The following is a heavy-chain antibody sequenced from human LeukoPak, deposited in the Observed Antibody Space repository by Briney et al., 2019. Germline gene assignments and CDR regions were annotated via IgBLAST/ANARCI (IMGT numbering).Heavy chain of an antibody. CDR2: IYSSGST. D-gene: IGHD3-10*01. CDR3: ARTQSVRGVIGFDY. Sequence: PSQTLSLTCTVSGGSISSGSYYWNWIRQPAGKGLEWIGRIYSSGSTSYNPSLKSRVTISVDTSKNQFSLKLKSVTTTDTAVYYCARTQSVRGVIGFDYWGQGTLVTVSS. J-gene: IGHJ4*02. CDR1: GGSISSGSYY. V-gene: IGHV4-61*02.